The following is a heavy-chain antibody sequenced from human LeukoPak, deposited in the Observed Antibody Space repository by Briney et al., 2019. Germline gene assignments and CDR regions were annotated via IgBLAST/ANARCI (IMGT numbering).Heavy chain of an antibody. J-gene: IGHJ4*02. CDR3: ARGYYYDSSGYCY. D-gene: IGHD3-22*01. V-gene: IGHV1-2*02. Sequence: GASVKVSCKASGYTFTGYYMHWVRQAPGQGLEWMGWINPNSGGTNYAQKFQGRVTMTRDTSISTAYMEPSRLRSDDTAVYYCARGYYYDSSGYCYWGQGTLVTVSS. CDR1: GYTFTGYY. CDR2: INPNSGGT.